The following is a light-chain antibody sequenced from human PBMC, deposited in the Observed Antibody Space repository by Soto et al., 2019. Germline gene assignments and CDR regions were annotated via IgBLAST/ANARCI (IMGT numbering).Light chain of an antibody. CDR3: QQYGSSPE. V-gene: IGKV3-20*01. CDR2: GAS. CDR1: QSVSSSY. J-gene: IGKJ1*01. Sequence: EIVLPQSPGTLSLSTGERATLSCRASQSVSSSYLAWYQQKPGQAPRLLIYGASSRATGIPDRFSGSGSGTDFTLTISRLEPEDFAVYYCQQYGSSPEFGQGTKVDIK.